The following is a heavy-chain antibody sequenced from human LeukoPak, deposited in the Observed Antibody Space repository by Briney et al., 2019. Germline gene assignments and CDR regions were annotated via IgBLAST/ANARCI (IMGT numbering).Heavy chain of an antibody. CDR1: GFTFSSYW. CDR2: IKRDGNEK. CDR3: AKEGAYPIITYDS. V-gene: IGHV3-7*01. Sequence: GGSLRLSCAASGFTFSSYWMNWVRQAPGKGLEWVANIKRDGNEKNYVDSVKGRFSISRDNAKNSLYLQMDSLRAEDTAVYYCAKEGAYPIITYDSWGRGALVTVSS. J-gene: IGHJ5*01. D-gene: IGHD3-10*01.